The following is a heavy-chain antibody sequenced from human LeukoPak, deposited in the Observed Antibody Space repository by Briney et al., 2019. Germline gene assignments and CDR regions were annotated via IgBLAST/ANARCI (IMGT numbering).Heavy chain of an antibody. CDR2: IRYDGSNK. J-gene: IGHJ6*04. V-gene: IGHV3-30*02. CDR1: GFTFSSYG. CDR3: AKGQDDWETKRPSGMDV. D-gene: IGHD1-26*01. Sequence: GGSLRLSCAASGFTFSSYGMHWVRQAPGKGLEGVAFIRYDGSNKYYADSVKGRFTISRDNSKNTLHLQMNSLKAEDTAVYYCAKGQDDWETKRPSGMDVWGKGTTVTVSS.